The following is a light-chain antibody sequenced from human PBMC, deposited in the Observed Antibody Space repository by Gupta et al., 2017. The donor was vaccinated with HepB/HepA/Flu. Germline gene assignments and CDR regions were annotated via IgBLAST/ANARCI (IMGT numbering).Light chain of an antibody. V-gene: IGKV1-39*01. Sequence: DIQMTQSPSSLSASVGDRVTITCRASQSISSYLSWYQQKPGKAPKLLIFAASTLQSGVPSRFSGSGFGTDFTLTISSLQPVDFATYYCQQSYSNPLTFGPGTKVEI. CDR1: QSISSY. CDR2: AAS. J-gene: IGKJ3*01. CDR3: QQSYSNPLT.